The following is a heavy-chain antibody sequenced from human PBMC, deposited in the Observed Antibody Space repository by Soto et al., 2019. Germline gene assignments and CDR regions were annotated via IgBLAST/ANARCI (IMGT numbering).Heavy chain of an antibody. CDR1: GFTFSTYS. Sequence: EVQLVESGGDLVQPGGSLRLSCAASGFTFSTYSMNWVRQAPGKGLEWVSSISSSSTIYYADSVKGRFTISRDNVQNAMYLQMNSLRAEDTAVYYCARERGSGWTFDYWGQGTLVTVSS. CDR3: ARERGSGWTFDY. J-gene: IGHJ4*02. CDR2: ISSSSTI. D-gene: IGHD6-19*01. V-gene: IGHV3-48*01.